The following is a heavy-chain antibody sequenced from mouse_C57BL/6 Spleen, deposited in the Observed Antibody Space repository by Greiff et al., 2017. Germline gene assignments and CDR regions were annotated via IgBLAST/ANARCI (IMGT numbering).Heavy chain of an antibody. CDR1: GYTFTDYY. D-gene: IGHD1-1*01. Sequence: VQLQQSGAELVRPGASVKLSCKASGYTFTDYYINWVKQRPGQGLEWIARIYPGSGNTYYNEKFKGKATLTAEKSSSTAYMQLSSLTSEDSAVYFCARSLFITTVVATPFAYWGQGTLVTVSA. J-gene: IGHJ3*01. CDR2: IYPGSGNT. CDR3: ARSLFITTVVATPFAY. V-gene: IGHV1-76*01.